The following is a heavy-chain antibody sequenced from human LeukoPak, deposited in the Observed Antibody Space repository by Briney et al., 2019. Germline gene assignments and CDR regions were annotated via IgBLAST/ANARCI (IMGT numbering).Heavy chain of an antibody. Sequence: ASVKVSCKASGGTFSSYAISWVRQAPGQGLEWMGGIIPIFGTANYAQKFQGRVTITTDESTSTAYMELSSLRSEDTAVYYCARGRIAAAGRVGYFDYWGQGTTVTVSS. CDR2: IIPIFGTA. CDR3: ARGRIAAAGRVGYFDY. CDR1: GGTFSSYA. V-gene: IGHV1-69*05. D-gene: IGHD6-13*01. J-gene: IGHJ4*03.